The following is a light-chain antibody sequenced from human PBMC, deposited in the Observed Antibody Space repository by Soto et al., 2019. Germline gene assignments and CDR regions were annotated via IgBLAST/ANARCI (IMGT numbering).Light chain of an antibody. V-gene: IGKV3-20*01. CDR2: GTS. J-gene: IGKJ5*01. Sequence: EIVLTQSPGTLSLSPGERATLSCRASQSVSSPYLAWYQQKPGQAPRLLMYGTSGRATGIPDRFSGSGSGTDFTLTISRLEPEDFAVYFCQQYGSSPITFGQGTRLEIK. CDR1: QSVSSPY. CDR3: QQYGSSPIT.